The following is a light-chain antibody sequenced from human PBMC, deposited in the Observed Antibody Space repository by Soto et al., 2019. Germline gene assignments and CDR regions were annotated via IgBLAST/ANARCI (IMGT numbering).Light chain of an antibody. Sequence: DIHMTQTPSSLSVSVEDRVTITCRASQTISSWLAWYQQKPGKAPKLLIYKASTLKSGVPSRFSGSGSGTEFTLTISSLQSEDFATYYCQQYSSYPITFGQGTRLEIK. CDR3: QQYSSYPIT. CDR2: KAS. V-gene: IGKV1-5*03. CDR1: QTISSW. J-gene: IGKJ5*01.